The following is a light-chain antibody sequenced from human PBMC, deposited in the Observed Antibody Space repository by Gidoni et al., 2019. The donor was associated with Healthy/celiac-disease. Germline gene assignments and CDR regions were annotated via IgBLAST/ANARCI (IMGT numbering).Light chain of an antibody. V-gene: IGKV3-15*01. Sequence: SGRASQSVSSNLAWYQQKPGQAPRLLIYGASTRATGIPARFSGSGSGTEFTLTISSLQSEDFAVYYCQQYNNWPPLTFGGGTKVEIK. J-gene: IGKJ4*01. CDR2: GAS. CDR1: QSVSSN. CDR3: QQYNNWPPLT.